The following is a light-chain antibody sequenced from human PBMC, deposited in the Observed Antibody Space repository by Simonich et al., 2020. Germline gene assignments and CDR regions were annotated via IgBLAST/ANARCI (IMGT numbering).Light chain of an antibody. J-gene: IGLJ3*02. CDR1: SSDVGGYNY. Sequence: QSALTQPASVSGSPGQSITISCTGTSSDVGGYNYVSWYQQHPGQAPKLMIYDVSTRPSGVSNRFSGSKSGNTASLTISGLQAEDEADYYCCSYAGSYTLVFGGGTKLTVL. CDR2: DVS. V-gene: IGLV2-14*01. CDR3: CSYAGSYTLV.